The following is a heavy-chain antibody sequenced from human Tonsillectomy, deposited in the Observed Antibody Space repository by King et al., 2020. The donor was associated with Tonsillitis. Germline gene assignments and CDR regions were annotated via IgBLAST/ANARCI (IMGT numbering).Heavy chain of an antibody. D-gene: IGHD6-6*01. V-gene: IGHV1-69*01. Sequence: QLVQSGAEVKKPGSSVMVSCKASGGTFSSYTINWVRQAPGQGLEWMVGIIPIFGTANCAQKFQGRVTITADESTSTAYMEVSSLRSEDTAVYYCAMYSSSFRIDYWGQGTPVTVSS. CDR2: IIPIFGTA. CDR3: AMYSSSFRIDY. CDR1: GGTFSSYT. J-gene: IGHJ4*02.